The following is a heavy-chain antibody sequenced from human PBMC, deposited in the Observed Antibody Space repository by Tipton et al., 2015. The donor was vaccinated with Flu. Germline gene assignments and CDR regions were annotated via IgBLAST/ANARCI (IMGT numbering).Heavy chain of an antibody. Sequence: TLSLTCTVSGGSISSGSYYWSWIRQPAGKGLEWIGRIYTSGSTNYNPSLKSRVTISVDTSKNQFSLKLSSVTAADTAVYYCARESDVLLWFGELGYFDYWGQGTLVTVSS. J-gene: IGHJ4*02. V-gene: IGHV4-61*02. CDR2: IYTSGST. CDR3: ARESDVLLWFGELGYFDY. CDR1: GGSISSGSYY. D-gene: IGHD3-10*01.